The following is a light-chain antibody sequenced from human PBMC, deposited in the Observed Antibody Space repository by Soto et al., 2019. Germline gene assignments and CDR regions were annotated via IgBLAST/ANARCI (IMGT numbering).Light chain of an antibody. CDR2: GAS. V-gene: IGKV1-12*01. J-gene: IGKJ4*01. CDR1: QGISTL. CDR3: QQSTRFPLT. Sequence: DIQMPQSPSSVSASVGDRVTITCRASQGISTLLVWYQQKPGEAPKLLIYGASSLQSGVPSRFRSGGSGTDFTLTISSLQPEDFATYYCQQSTRFPLTFGGGTKVEIK.